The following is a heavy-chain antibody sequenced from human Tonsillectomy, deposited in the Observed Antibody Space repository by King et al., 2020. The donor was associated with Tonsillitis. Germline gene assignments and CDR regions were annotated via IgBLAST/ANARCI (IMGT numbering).Heavy chain of an antibody. CDR3: ARSSDYYDSSGYSPGNYFDY. D-gene: IGHD3-22*01. J-gene: IGHJ4*02. V-gene: IGHV4-30-4*01. CDR1: GGSISSGDFY. Sequence: QLQESGPGLVKPSQTLSLTCTVSGGSISSGDFYWSWIRQPPGEGLEWIGYIYYSGNTYYNPSLKSRVTMSVDTSNNLFSLKLSSVSAADTAVYYCARSSDYYDSSGYSPGNYFDYWGQGTLVTVSS. CDR2: IYYSGNT.